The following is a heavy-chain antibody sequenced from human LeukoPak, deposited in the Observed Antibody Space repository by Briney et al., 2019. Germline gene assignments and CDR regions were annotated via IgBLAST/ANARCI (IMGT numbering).Heavy chain of an antibody. V-gene: IGHV3-9*01. Sequence: PGGSLRLSCAASGFTFDDYAMHWVRHAPGKGLEWVSGISWNSGSIGYADSVKGRFTISRDNAKNSLYLQMNSLRAEDTALYYCAKDISYWGQGTLVTVSS. CDR3: AKDISY. CDR1: GFTFDDYA. CDR2: ISWNSGSI. J-gene: IGHJ4*02.